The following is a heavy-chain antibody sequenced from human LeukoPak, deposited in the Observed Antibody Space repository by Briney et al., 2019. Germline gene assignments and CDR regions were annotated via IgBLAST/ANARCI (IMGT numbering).Heavy chain of an antibody. Sequence: GRSLRLSCAASGFTFSNYVMSWVRQAPGKGLEWVSVISGSDGNTDYADSVKGRFTISRDNSKNTLYLQMNSLRAEDTAVYYCAKDGSYYNFDSWGQGTLVTVSS. V-gene: IGHV3-23*01. CDR3: AKDGSYYNFDS. CDR2: ISGSDGNT. CDR1: GFTFSNYV. J-gene: IGHJ4*02. D-gene: IGHD1-26*01.